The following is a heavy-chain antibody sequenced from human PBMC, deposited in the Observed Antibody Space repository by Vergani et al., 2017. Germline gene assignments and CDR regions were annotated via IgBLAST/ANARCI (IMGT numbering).Heavy chain of an antibody. V-gene: IGHV3-30*18. J-gene: IGHJ6*03. D-gene: IGHD3-10*01. CDR3: AKAGSVTSGSLQYNFYMDV. CDR1: GFSFSSHG. Sequence: QVQLAESGGGRVQPGRSLRLSCAASGFSFSSHGIHWVRQAPGKGLEWVAVISNNGSKKYYADSVKGRCTISRDNSKNTLDLQMNSLRTQDTAVYYCAKAGSVTSGSLQYNFYMDVWGKGTTVTVS. CDR2: ISNNGSKK.